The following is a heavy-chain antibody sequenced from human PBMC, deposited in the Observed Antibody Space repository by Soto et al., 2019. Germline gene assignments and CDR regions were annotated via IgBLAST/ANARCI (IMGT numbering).Heavy chain of an antibody. CDR1: GLSVSTNY. D-gene: IGHD3-10*01. V-gene: IGHV3-53*01. Sequence: GGSLRLSCVASGLSVSTNYMSWVRQAPGKGLEWISMLYASDDTYYADSVKGRFTISRDNSKNTLYLQMNSLRAEDTAVYYCAKGVTVRGAHNWFDPWGQGTXVTVSS. J-gene: IGHJ5*02. CDR3: AKGVTVRGAHNWFDP. CDR2: LYASDDT.